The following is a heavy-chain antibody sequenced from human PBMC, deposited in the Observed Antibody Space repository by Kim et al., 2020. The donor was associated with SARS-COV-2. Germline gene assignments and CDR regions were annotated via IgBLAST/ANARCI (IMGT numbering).Heavy chain of an antibody. CDR3: ARDERITIFGVVIGAGWFDP. CDR1: GGTFSSYA. D-gene: IGHD3-3*01. CDR2: IIPIFGTA. Sequence: SVKVSCKASGGTFSSYAISWVRQAPGQGLEWMGGIIPIFGTANYAQKFQGRVTITADESTSTAYMELSSLRSEDTAVYYCARDERITIFGVVIGAGWFDPWGQGTLVTVSS. J-gene: IGHJ5*02. V-gene: IGHV1-69*13.